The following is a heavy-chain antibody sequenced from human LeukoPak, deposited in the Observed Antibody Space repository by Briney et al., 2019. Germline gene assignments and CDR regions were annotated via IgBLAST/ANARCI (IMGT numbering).Heavy chain of an antibody. CDR2: IFPIDSET. CDR1: GYSFSSDW. V-gene: IGHV5-51*01. CDR3: TRGCSGGSCSRDAMDV. J-gene: IGHJ6*02. D-gene: IGHD2-15*01. Sequence: GESLKISCKASGYSFSSDWIAWVRQMPGKGLEWMGIIFPIDSETTYSPSFQGQVTISADKSISTAYLQWSSLKASDTAMYYCTRGCSGGSCSRDAMDVWGQGAMVTVSS.